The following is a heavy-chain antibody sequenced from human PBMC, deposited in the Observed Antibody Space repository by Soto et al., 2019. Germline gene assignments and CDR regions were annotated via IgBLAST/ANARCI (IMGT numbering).Heavy chain of an antibody. CDR2: INQDGRET. J-gene: IGHJ4*01. CDR3: VRNAF. V-gene: IGHV3-7*02. Sequence: EVQLVESGGELLKPGGSRRLSCVMSGLTFSSIWVGWVRLTPGKGLEWVANINQDGRETAYVDSVKGRFTISRDNAKSSFYLQMNSLRPEDTAVYYCVRNAFWGHGTLVTVSS. D-gene: IGHD3-3*02. CDR1: GLTFSSIW.